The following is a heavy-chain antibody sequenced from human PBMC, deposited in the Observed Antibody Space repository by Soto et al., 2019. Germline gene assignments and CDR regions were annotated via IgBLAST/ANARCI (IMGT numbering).Heavy chain of an antibody. CDR2: ISNGGST. J-gene: IGHJ2*01. CDR1: GFTFSSYA. CDR3: AKANWGTTHWFFAL. Sequence: EVQVLESGGGLGQPGGSLRLSCAASGFTFSSYAMTWVRQAPGKGLELVSTISNGGSTYYADSVKGRFTISRDNSKNTLYLQMNSLRAEDTAIYYCAKANWGTTHWFFALWGRGTLVTVTS. V-gene: IGHV3-23*01. D-gene: IGHD7-27*01.